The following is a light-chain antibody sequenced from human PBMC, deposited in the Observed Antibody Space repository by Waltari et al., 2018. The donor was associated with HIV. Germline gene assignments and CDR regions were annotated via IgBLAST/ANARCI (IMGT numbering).Light chain of an antibody. Sequence: YVLTQPPSLSVAPGQTATISCGGENIGSKSVHWYQHKPGQAPVLVVLDDQDRPSGIPDRCHGSNSGDTATLTISGVEAGDEADYSCQVWDRGTDHRWVFGGGTKVTVL. CDR3: QVWDRGTDHRWV. CDR1: NIGSKS. J-gene: IGLJ3*02. V-gene: IGLV3-21*02. CDR2: DDQ.